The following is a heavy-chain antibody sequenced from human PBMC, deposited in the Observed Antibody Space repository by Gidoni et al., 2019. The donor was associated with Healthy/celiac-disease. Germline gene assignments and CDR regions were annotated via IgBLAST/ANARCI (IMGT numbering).Heavy chain of an antibody. CDR2: IKSKTDGGTT. D-gene: IGHD6-6*01. V-gene: IGHV3-15*01. J-gene: IGHJ6*03. Sequence: EVQLVESGGGLVKPGGSLRLSCAASGFTFSNAWMSWVRQAPGKGLEWVGRIKSKTDGGTTDYAAPVKGRFTISRDDSKNTLYLQMNSLKTEDTAVYYCTTPSAARPKTYYYYYYMDVWGKGTTVTVSS. CDR1: GFTFSNAW. CDR3: TTPSAARPKTYYYYYYMDV.